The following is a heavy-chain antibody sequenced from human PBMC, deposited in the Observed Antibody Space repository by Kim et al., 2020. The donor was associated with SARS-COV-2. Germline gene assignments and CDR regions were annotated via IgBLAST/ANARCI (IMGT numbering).Heavy chain of an antibody. CDR3: ARDGGAASGDY. J-gene: IGHJ4*02. Sequence: GGSLRLSCAASGFTFSSYEMNWVRQAPGKGLEWVSYISSSGSTIYYADSVKGRFTISRDNAKNSLYLQMNSLRAEDTAVYYCARDGGAASGDYWGQGTLVTVSS. D-gene: IGHD3-16*01. CDR1: GFTFSSYE. V-gene: IGHV3-48*03. CDR2: ISSSGSTI.